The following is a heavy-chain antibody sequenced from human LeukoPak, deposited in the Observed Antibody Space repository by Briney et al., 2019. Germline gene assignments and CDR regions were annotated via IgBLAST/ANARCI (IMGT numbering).Heavy chain of an antibody. J-gene: IGHJ4*02. CDR2: ISGSGGST. CDR1: GFTFSSYG. V-gene: IGHV3-23*01. Sequence: GGSLRLSCAASGFTFSSYGMSWVRQAPGKGLEWVSAISGSGGSTYYADSVKGRFIISRDNSKNTLYLQMNSLRAEDTAVYYCAKEDDYYGSGSYYNAVGLFDYWGQGTLVTVSS. D-gene: IGHD3-10*01. CDR3: AKEDDYYGSGSYYNAVGLFDY.